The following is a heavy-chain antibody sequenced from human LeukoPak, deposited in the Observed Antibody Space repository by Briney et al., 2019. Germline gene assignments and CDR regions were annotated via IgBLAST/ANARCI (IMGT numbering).Heavy chain of an antibody. Sequence: PGGSLRLSCAASGFTFSSYSMNWVRQAPGKGLEWVSSISSSSSYIYYADSVKGRFTISRDTAKNSLYLQMNSLRAEDTAVYYCARGLYGGYYYYYMDVWGKGTTVTVSS. CDR2: ISSSSSYI. J-gene: IGHJ6*03. D-gene: IGHD3-16*01. CDR3: ARGLYGGYYYYYMDV. CDR1: GFTFSSYS. V-gene: IGHV3-21*01.